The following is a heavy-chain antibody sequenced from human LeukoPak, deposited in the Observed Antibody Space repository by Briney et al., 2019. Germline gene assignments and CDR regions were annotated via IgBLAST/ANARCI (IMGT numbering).Heavy chain of an antibody. CDR2: INHSGST. CDR3: ARAVCGKQQLPCVNCFEP. Sequence: SETLSLTCAVYGGSFSGYYWSWIRQPPGKGLEWIGEINHSGSTNYNPSLKSRVTISVDTSKNQFSLKLSSVTAADTAVYYCARAVCGKQQLPCVNCFEPWGQGTLVTVSS. V-gene: IGHV4-34*01. D-gene: IGHD6-13*01. CDR1: GGSFSGYY. J-gene: IGHJ5*02.